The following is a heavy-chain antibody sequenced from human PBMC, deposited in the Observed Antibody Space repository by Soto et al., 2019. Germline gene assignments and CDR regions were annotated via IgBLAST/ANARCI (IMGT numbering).Heavy chain of an antibody. Sequence: VVSRIISCAASGFTLSSYDMHWVRQATGKGLEWVSTIGTTGDTYYPGSVKGRFTISREDAKNSLYLQMDSLRAGDTAVYYCARVEHDYSGMDVWGQGTTVTVSS. CDR2: IGTTGDT. J-gene: IGHJ6*02. CDR3: ARVEHDYSGMDV. V-gene: IGHV3-13*01. CDR1: GFTLSSYD. D-gene: IGHD1-1*01.